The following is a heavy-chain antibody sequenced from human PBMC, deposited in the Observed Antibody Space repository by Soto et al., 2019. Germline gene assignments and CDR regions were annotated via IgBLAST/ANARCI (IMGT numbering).Heavy chain of an antibody. D-gene: IGHD3-10*01. J-gene: IGHJ4*02. CDR3: ARDSGGPPFDY. CDR2: IYHSGST. V-gene: IGHV4-4*02. Sequence: QVQLQESGPGLVKPSGTLSLTCAVSGGSISSSNLWSWVRQPPGKGLEWIGEIYHSGSTNYNPSLKSRVTISVDKSTNQFSLKLSSVPAADTAVYYCARDSGGPPFDYWGQGTLVTVSS. CDR1: GGSISSSNL.